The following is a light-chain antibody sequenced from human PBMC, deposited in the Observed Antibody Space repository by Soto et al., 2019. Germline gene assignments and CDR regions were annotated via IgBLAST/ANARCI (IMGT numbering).Light chain of an antibody. CDR3: QQFNEWPRT. J-gene: IGKJ1*01. V-gene: IGKV3-15*01. CDR1: QSVSSN. Sequence: EIVMTQSPLTLSVSPGERATLSCRASQSVSSNLAWYQQKPGQAPRLLIYGASTRATGIPARFSGSGSGTEFTLTISNLQSEDFAIYYCQQFNEWPRTFGQGTRV. CDR2: GAS.